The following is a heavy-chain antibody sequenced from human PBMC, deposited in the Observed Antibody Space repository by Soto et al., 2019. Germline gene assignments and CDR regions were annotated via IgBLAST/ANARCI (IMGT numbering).Heavy chain of an antibody. CDR3: AREQALIVGASLVNDAFDI. V-gene: IGHV1-46*01. CDR2: INPSGCST. J-gene: IGHJ3*02. Sequence: QVQLVQSGAEVKKPGASVKVSCKASGYTFTSYYMHWVRQAPGQGLEWMGIINPSGCSTSYAQKFQGRVNMTRDTSTSPVYQELGSLRSEDTAVYYCAREQALIVGASLVNDAFDIWGQGTMVTVSS. D-gene: IGHD1-26*01. CDR1: GYTFTSYY.